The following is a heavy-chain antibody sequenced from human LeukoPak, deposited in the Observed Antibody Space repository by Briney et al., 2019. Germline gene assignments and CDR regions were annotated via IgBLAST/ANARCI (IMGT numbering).Heavy chain of an antibody. Sequence: SETLSLTCTVSGGSISSYYWSWIRQPPGKGLEWIGYIYYSGSTNYNPSLKSRVTISVDTSKNQFSLKLSSVTAADTAVYYCARAGRGYSGYDSWFDPWGQGTLVTVSS. D-gene: IGHD5-12*01. CDR3: ARAGRGYSGYDSWFDP. J-gene: IGHJ5*02. CDR2: IYYSGST. V-gene: IGHV4-59*08. CDR1: GGSISSYY.